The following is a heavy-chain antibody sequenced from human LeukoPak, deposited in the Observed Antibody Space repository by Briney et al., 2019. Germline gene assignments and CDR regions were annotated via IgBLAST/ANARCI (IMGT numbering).Heavy chain of an antibody. CDR2: ISAYNGNT. V-gene: IGHV1-18*01. D-gene: IGHD1-1*01. CDR1: GYTFTSYG. CDR3: ARAPPTTKTD. J-gene: IGHJ4*02. Sequence: APVKASCKASGYTFTSYGISWVRQAPGQGLEWMGWISAYNGNTNYAQKLQGRVTMTTDTSTSTAYMELRSLRSDDTAVYYRARAPPTTKTDWGQGTLVTVSS.